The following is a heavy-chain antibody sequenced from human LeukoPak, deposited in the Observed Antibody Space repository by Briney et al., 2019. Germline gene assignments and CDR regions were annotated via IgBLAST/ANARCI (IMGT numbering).Heavy chain of an antibody. Sequence: GRSLRLSCAASGFTFSGYGMHWVRQAPGKGLEWVAVISYDGSNKYYADSVKGRFTISRDNSKNTLYLQMNSLRAEDTAVYYCAKDHSLYYYYGMDVWGQGTTVTVSS. CDR2: ISYDGSNK. CDR3: AKDHSLYYYYGMDV. CDR1: GFTFSGYG. J-gene: IGHJ6*02. V-gene: IGHV3-30*18.